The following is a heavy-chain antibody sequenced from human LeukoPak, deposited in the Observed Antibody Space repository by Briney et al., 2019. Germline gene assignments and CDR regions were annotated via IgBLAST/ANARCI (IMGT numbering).Heavy chain of an antibody. V-gene: IGHV3-30*02. CDR2: IRYDGSNK. CDR3: ANDHSRSYPPHY. CDR1: GFTFSSYG. J-gene: IGHJ4*02. Sequence: PGGSLRLSCAASGFTFSSYGRQWVRQAPGKGLEGVAFIRYDGSNKYYADSVKGRFTISRDNSKNTLYLQMNSLRPDNTAVYYCANDHSRSYPPHYWGQGTLVTVSS. D-gene: IGHD1-26*01.